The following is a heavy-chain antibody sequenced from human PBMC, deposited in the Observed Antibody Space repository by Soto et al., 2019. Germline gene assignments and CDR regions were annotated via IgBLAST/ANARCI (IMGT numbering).Heavy chain of an antibody. D-gene: IGHD6-19*01. CDR2: IYHNGNT. V-gene: IGHV4-4*02. J-gene: IGHJ4*02. CDR1: GGSISGSSW. Sequence: PSETLSLTCAVSGGSISGSSWWSWIRQSPGKGLEWIGEIYHNGNTNYNPSLKSRVSISVDTSKNQFSLEIYSVTASDTAIYYCARDPGRAVALDWGEGTLVTVS. CDR3: ARDPGRAVALD.